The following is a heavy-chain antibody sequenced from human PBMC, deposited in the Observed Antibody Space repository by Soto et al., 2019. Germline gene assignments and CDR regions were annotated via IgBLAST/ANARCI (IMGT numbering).Heavy chain of an antibody. D-gene: IGHD5-18*01. V-gene: IGHV1-18*01. CDR2: ISAYNDER. J-gene: IGHJ4*02. CDR1: GYSFSDYG. Sequence: QVQLVKSGPEVKKPGASGKVSCKASGYSFSDYGVTWVRQSPGKGLQWMGWISAYNDERNYAQNFKDRITMTTDTSTNTTYVVLRSLRSDDTAVYFCGRARSTAMVTSDYWGQGTLVTVSS. CDR3: GRARSTAMVTSDY.